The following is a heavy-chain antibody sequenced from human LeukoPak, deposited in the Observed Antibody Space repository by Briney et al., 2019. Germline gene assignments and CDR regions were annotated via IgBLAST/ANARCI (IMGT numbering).Heavy chain of an antibody. Sequence: GGSLRLSCAASGFTFSSYAMSWVRQAPGKGLEWVSAISGSGGSTYYADSVKGRFTISRDNSKNTLCLQMNTLRAEDTAVYYCAKDGPMGITLIVEFDYWGQGTLVTVSS. V-gene: IGHV3-23*01. CDR3: AKDGPMGITLIVEFDY. CDR1: GFTFSSYA. D-gene: IGHD3-22*01. J-gene: IGHJ4*02. CDR2: ISGSGGST.